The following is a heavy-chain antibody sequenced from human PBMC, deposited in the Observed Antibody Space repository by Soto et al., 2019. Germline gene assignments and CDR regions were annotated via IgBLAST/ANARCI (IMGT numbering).Heavy chain of an antibody. Sequence: GCSVQDSLKASGYTYPSYVINWVRQATGQGREWMGWKNPNSGNTSYAQKFQSRVTMTRNTSISTAYMELSSLRSEDTAVYYCARGXVGCSGGSCYHIAHIDYWGQGTLVTVSS. CDR3: ARGXVGCSGGSCYHIAHIDY. CDR2: KNPNSGNT. CDR1: GYTYPSYV. J-gene: IGHJ4*02. D-gene: IGHD2-15*01. V-gene: IGHV1-8*01.